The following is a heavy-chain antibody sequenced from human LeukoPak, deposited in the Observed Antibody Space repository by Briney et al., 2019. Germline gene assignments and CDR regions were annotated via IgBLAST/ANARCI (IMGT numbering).Heavy chain of an antibody. D-gene: IGHD3-9*01. CDR2: ISHDGTVT. V-gene: IGHV3-74*03. CDR1: GFTFNSYV. Sequence: GGSLRLSCAASGFTFNSYVMHWVRHAPGKGLMWVSRISHDGTVTSYADSVKGRFTISRDNAKKTLYLQMNGLRDEDTAVYYCGRELNLNFFDVWGRGTLVTVSS. CDR3: GRELNLNFFDV. J-gene: IGHJ2*01.